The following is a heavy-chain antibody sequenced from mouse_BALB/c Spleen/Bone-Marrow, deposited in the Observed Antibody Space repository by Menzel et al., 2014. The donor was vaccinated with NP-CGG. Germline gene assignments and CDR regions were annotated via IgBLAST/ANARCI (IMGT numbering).Heavy chain of an antibody. CDR2: IRNKANGYTT. V-gene: IGHV7-3*02. Sequence: EVQGVESGGGLVQPGGSLRLSCATSGFTFTDSYMSWVRQPPGKALEWLGFIRNKANGYTTEYSASVKGRFTISKDNSQSILYLQMSPLRAEDSATYYCARDVGNYVRFAYWGQGTLVTVSA. CDR3: ARDVGNYVRFAY. D-gene: IGHD2-1*01. CDR1: GFTFTDSY. J-gene: IGHJ3*01.